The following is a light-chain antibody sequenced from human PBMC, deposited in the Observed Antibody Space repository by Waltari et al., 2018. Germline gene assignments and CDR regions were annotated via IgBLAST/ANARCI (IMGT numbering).Light chain of an antibody. CDR2: SNN. Sequence: HSVLTQPPSASGTPGRRVTISCSGSSSNIGSTTVTWYQHLPGTAPQLLIHSNNHRPSGVPERFSGSKSGTSASLAISGLQSEDEADYYCATWDDTLHVLFGGGTKLTVL. CDR3: ATWDDTLHVL. CDR1: SSNIGSTT. J-gene: IGLJ2*01. V-gene: IGLV1-44*01.